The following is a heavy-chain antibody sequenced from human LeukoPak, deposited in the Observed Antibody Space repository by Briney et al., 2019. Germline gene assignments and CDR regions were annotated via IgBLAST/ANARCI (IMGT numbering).Heavy chain of an antibody. Sequence: GRSLRLSCTASGFSFGDYPMSWFRQAPGKGLEWVAFIRSKAYGATTEYGASVKGRFTISRDDSERITYLQMNSLETEDTAVYHCARAHRISGDAFDIWGQGTMVTV. V-gene: IGHV3-49*03. J-gene: IGHJ3*02. CDR2: IRSKAYGATT. CDR3: ARAHRISGDAFDI. CDR1: GFSFGDYP.